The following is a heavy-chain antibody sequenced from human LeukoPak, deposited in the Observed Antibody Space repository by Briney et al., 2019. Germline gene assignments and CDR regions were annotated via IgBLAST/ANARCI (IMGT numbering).Heavy chain of an antibody. D-gene: IGHD3-9*01. J-gene: IGHJ4*02. V-gene: IGHV3-30*04. CDR2: MSYDGSNK. CDR3: ARDKGGYDILTGYYTY. CDR1: GFTFSSYA. Sequence: GGSLRLSCAASGFTFSSYAMHWVRQAPGKGLEWVAVMSYDGSNKYYADSVKGRFTISRDNSKNTLYLQMNSLRAEDTAVYYCARDKGGYDILTGYYTYWGQGTLVTVSS.